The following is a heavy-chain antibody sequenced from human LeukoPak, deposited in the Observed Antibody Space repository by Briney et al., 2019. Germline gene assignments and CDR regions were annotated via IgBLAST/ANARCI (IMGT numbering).Heavy chain of an antibody. V-gene: IGHV1-2*02. Sequence: RASVKVSCKASGYTFTGYYMHWVRQAPGQGLEWMGWINPNSGGTNYAQKFQGRVTMTRDTSISTAYMELSRLRSDDTAVYYCVRAVGDYYYYYMDVWGKGTTVTISS. D-gene: IGHD3-16*01. CDR1: GYTFTGYY. CDR2: INPNSGGT. J-gene: IGHJ6*03. CDR3: VRAVGDYYYYYMDV.